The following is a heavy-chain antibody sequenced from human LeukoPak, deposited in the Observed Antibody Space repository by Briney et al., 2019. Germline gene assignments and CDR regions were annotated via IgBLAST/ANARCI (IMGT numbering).Heavy chain of an antibody. CDR3: ARHRYTSSSSYFDF. CDR1: GGSISGYY. Sequence: SETLSLTCTVSGGSISGYYWTWIRQPPGKGLEWIGYIYSSGSTNYNPSLKSRVTISVDTSKNQSSLRLSSVTAADTAVYYCARHRYTSSSSYFDFWGQGTLVTVSS. CDR2: IYSSGST. J-gene: IGHJ4*02. D-gene: IGHD6-6*01. V-gene: IGHV4-59*08.